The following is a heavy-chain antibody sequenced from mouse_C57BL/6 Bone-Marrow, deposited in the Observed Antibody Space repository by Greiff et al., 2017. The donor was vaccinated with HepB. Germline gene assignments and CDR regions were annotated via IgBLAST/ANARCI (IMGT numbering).Heavy chain of an antibody. CDR3: AAEPLLRGHFDY. CDR1: GYAFSSSW. D-gene: IGHD1-2*01. Sequence: QVQLQQSGPELVKPGASVKISCKASGYAFSSSWMHWVKQRPGKGLEWIGRIYPGDGDTNYNGKFKGKATLTADKSSSTAYMQLSSLTSEDSAVYFLAAEPLLRGHFDYWGQGTTLTVSS. V-gene: IGHV1-82*01. J-gene: IGHJ2*01. CDR2: IYPGDGDT.